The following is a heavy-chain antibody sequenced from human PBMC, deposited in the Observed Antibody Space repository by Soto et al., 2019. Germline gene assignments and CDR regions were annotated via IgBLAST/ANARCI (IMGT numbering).Heavy chain of an antibody. D-gene: IGHD3-3*01. CDR3: ARDLPLRFLFYYYYGMDV. J-gene: IGHJ6*02. V-gene: IGHV1-18*04. CDR1: GYTFTSYG. CDR2: ISAYNGNT. Sequence: QVQLVQSGAEVKKPGASVKVSCKASGYTFTSYGISWVRQAPGQGLEWMGWISAYNGNTNYAQKLQGRVTMTTDTSTSTAYMELRSLRSDDTAVYYCARDLPLRFLFYYYYGMDVWGQGTTVTVSS.